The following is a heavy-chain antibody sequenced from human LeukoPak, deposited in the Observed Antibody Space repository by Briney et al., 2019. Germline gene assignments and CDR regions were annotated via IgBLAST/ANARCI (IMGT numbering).Heavy chain of an antibody. CDR2: INHSGST. J-gene: IGHJ6*03. Sequence: SETLSLTCAVYGGSFSGYYWSWIRQPPGKGLEWIGEINHSGSTNYNPSLKNRVTISLDTSKNQFSLRLTSVTAADTAVYFCAKGEYSRTSYYHYYMDVWGKGTTVTVS. CDR1: GGSFSGYY. CDR3: AKGEYSRTSYYHYYMDV. D-gene: IGHD6-6*01. V-gene: IGHV4-34*01.